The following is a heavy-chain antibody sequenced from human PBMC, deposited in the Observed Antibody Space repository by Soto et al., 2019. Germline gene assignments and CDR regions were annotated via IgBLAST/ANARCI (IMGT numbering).Heavy chain of an antibody. CDR3: GKERRGSGWSVCNF. Sequence: VQLLESGGGLVQPGGSLRLSCAASGFIFRDYAMNWVRQAPGKGLEWVSDISGSGDSARYAESVKGRFTISRDNSRNTLYLQINSLRVDDTAVYYCGKERRGSGWSVCNFWGQGTLVTVSS. D-gene: IGHD6-19*01. CDR1: GFIFRDYA. CDR2: ISGSGDSA. J-gene: IGHJ4*02. V-gene: IGHV3-23*01.